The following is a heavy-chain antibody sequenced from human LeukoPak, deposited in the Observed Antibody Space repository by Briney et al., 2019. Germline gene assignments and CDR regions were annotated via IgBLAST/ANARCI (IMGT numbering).Heavy chain of an antibody. D-gene: IGHD3-22*01. CDR2: ISGSGDYT. J-gene: IGHJ4*02. Sequence: GGSLRLSCAASGFTFSNYAMTWVRQAPGKGLEWVSSISGSGDYTYYADSVKGRFTISRDNSKNTLYLQMNSLRAEDTAVYYCAKRAENSSGSYLYYFDYWGQGTLVTVSS. CDR3: AKRAENSSGSYLYYFDY. V-gene: IGHV3-23*01. CDR1: GFTFSNYA.